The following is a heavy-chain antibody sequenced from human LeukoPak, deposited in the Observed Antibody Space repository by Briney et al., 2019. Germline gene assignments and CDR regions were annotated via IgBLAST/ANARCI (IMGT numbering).Heavy chain of an antibody. CDR2: FDPEDGET. J-gene: IGHJ3*02. CDR3: ATVPIRITMIDQGI. V-gene: IGHV1-24*01. D-gene: IGHD3-22*01. CDR1: GYTLTELS. Sequence: ASVKVSCKVSGYTLTELSMHWVRQAPGKGLEWMGGFDPEDGETIYAQKFQGRVTMTEDTCTDTAYMELSSLRSEDTAVYYCATVPIRITMIDQGIWGQGTMVTVSS.